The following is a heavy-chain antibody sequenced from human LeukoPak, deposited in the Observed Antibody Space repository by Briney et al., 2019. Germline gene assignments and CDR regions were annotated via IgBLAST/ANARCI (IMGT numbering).Heavy chain of an antibody. D-gene: IGHD3-3*01. J-gene: IGHJ4*02. V-gene: IGHV1-18*01. CDR3: ARGEITIFGVVTH. Sequence: RRASVKVSCKASGYTFTNYGFNWVRQAPGQGLVWMGWISAYNGNTNYAQKLQGRVTMTTDTSTSTAYMELRSLRSDDTAVYYCARGEITIFGVVTHWGQGTLVTVSS. CDR1: GYTFTNYG. CDR2: ISAYNGNT.